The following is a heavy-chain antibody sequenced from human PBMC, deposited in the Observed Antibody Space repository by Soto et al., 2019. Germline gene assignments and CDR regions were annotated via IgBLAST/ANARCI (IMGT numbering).Heavy chain of an antibody. CDR3: ARGGYYGGLDY. Sequence: QVQPVESGGGVVQPGRSLRLSCAASGFTFSRYSMHWVRQAPGKGLEWVAVISYDGNTEYHADSVKGRFTISRDSSKNTVFLQMNSLRVEDTAVYFCARGGYYGGLDYWGQGPLVTVSS. V-gene: IGHV3-30-3*01. J-gene: IGHJ4*02. CDR2: ISYDGNTE. CDR1: GFTFSRYS. D-gene: IGHD4-17*01.